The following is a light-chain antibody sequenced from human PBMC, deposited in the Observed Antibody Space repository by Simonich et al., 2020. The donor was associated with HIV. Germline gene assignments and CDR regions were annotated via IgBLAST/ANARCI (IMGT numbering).Light chain of an antibody. CDR3: QQYYSNLVT. V-gene: IGKV1-9*01. Sequence: IQLTQSPSFLSASVGDRVTLTCQASQGISSYLAWYQQKPGKAPKLLSYAATTLQSGVPARFSGSGSGTEFTLTISSLQPEDFATYYCQQYYSNLVTFGGGTKVEIK. J-gene: IGKJ4*01. CDR2: AAT. CDR1: QGISSY.